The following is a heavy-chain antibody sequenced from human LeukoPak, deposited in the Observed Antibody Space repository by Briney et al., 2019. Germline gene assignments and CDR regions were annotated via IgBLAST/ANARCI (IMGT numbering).Heavy chain of an antibody. D-gene: IGHD1-26*01. CDR3: TTGFHSGTYWPGIFDY. Sequence: QAGGSLRLSCAASGFNFRDFAMMWVRQAPGRGLEWVSAIRASGDLRFYADSVKGRFTVSRDNSKYTLYLQMNSLRAADTAVYYCTTGFHSGTYWPGIFDYWGQETLVTVSS. CDR1: GFNFRDFA. J-gene: IGHJ4*02. CDR2: IRASGDLR. V-gene: IGHV3-23*01.